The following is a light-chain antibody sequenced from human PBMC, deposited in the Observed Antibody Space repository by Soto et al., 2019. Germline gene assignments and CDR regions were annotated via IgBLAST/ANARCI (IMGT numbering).Light chain of an antibody. CDR1: ESVRIDC. V-gene: IGKV3-20*01. CDR3: QQYGSTPPLT. Sequence: ENLFTQSPSNVSLSPAALCTLCFMTVESVRIDCVAWYQQKRGEAPRILIYGGSGRATGIPHRFSGSGSGTDVTLTISRLEPEEFAVYYCQQYGSTPPLTFGQGTRLEI. J-gene: IGKJ5*01. CDR2: GGS.